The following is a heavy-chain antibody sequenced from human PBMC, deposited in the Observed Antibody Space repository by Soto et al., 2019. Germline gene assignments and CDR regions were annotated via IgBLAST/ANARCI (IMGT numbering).Heavy chain of an antibody. CDR2: IYYSGST. CDR1: GGSISSYY. V-gene: IGHV4-59*01. J-gene: IGHJ4*02. CDR3: ATGVDTAMVTFDY. D-gene: IGHD5-18*01. Sequence: SETLSLTCTVSGGSISSYYWSWIRQPPGKGLEWIGYIYYSGSTNYNPSLKSRVTISVDTSKNQFSLKLSSVTAADTAVYYCATGVDTAMVTFDYWGQGTLVTVSS.